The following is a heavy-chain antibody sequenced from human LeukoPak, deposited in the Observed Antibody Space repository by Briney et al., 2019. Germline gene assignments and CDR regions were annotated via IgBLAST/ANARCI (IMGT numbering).Heavy chain of an antibody. D-gene: IGHD3-22*01. Sequence: PGGTVRLSCAASGFTFSSYEMNWVRQAPGKGLEWVSYISSSGSTIYYADSVKGRFTISRDNAKNSLYLQMNSLRAEDTAVYYCARGMVYHDSSGYYGAFDIWGQGTMVTVSS. CDR2: ISSSGSTI. J-gene: IGHJ3*02. CDR3: ARGMVYHDSSGYYGAFDI. V-gene: IGHV3-48*03. CDR1: GFTFSSYE.